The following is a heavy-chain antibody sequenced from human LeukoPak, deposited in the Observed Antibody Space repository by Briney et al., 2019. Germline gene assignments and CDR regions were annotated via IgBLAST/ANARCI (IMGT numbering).Heavy chain of an antibody. V-gene: IGHV3-23*01. CDR1: GFTFSSYA. D-gene: IGHD3-22*01. J-gene: IGHJ4*02. CDR3: AKESRKKIVVVITTRYYFDY. CDR2: ISGSGGGT. Sequence: GGSLRLSCAASGFTFSSYAMSWVRQAPGKGLEWVSAISGSGGGTYYADSVKGRFTISRDNSKNTLYLQMNSLRAEDTAVYYCAKESRKKIVVVITTRYYFDYWGQGTLVTVSS.